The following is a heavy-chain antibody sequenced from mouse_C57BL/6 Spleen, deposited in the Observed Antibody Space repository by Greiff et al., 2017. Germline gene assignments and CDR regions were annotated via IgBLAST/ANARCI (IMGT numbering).Heavy chain of an antibody. D-gene: IGHD2-3*01. V-gene: IGHV5-6*01. CDR3: ARLDGYYYFDY. CDR1: GFTFSSYG. Sequence: EVKLQESGGDLVKPGGSLKLSCAASGFTFSSYGMSWVRQTPDKRLEWVATISSGGSYTYYPDSVKGRFTISRDNAKNTLYLQMSSLKSEDTAMYYCARLDGYYYFDYWGQGTTLTVSS. CDR2: ISSGGSYT. J-gene: IGHJ2*01.